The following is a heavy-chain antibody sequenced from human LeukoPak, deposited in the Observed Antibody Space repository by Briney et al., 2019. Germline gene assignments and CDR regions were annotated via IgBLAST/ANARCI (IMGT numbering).Heavy chain of an antibody. Sequence: SETLSLTRTVSGGSISSYYWTWIRQPAGKGLEWIGRIHPSGTTNHNPSLKSRVIMSLDMSNNQFSLKVRSVTAADTAVYYCARETEVPGGRSWDFWGQGTLVTVSS. V-gene: IGHV4-4*07. CDR1: GGSISSYY. CDR3: ARETEVPGGRSWDF. D-gene: IGHD6-19*01. J-gene: IGHJ4*02. CDR2: IHPSGTT.